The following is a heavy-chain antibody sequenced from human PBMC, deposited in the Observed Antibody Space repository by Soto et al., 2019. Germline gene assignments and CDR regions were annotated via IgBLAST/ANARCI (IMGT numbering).Heavy chain of an antibody. Sequence: SVKVSCKASGGTFSSYAISWVRQAPGQGLEWMGGIIPIFGTANYAQKFQGRVTITADESTSTAYMELSSLRSEDTAVYYCARDSHYDFWSGYYYYYYGMDVWGQG. CDR1: GGTFSSYA. D-gene: IGHD3-3*01. V-gene: IGHV1-69*13. CDR2: IIPIFGTA. CDR3: ARDSHYDFWSGYYYYYYGMDV. J-gene: IGHJ6*02.